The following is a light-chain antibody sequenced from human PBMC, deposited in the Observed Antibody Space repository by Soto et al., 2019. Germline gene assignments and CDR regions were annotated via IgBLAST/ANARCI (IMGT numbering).Light chain of an antibody. V-gene: IGLV2-23*02. CDR2: EVT. CDR3: CSFADFTYV. Sequence: QSVLTQPASVSGSPGQSITISCTGTSSDIGSYDLVSWYQQHPGTAPKLIIYEVTKRPSGVSTRFSGSKSRNTASLTISGLHAVDEAHYYCCSFADFTYVFGTGTKVTAL. CDR1: SSDIGSYDL. J-gene: IGLJ1*01.